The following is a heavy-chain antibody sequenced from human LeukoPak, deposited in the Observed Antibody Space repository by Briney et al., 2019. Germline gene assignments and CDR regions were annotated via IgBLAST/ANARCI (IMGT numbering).Heavy chain of an antibody. CDR1: GGTFSSYA. CDR3: ARGRSRVFGDYTGNYYYGMDV. J-gene: IGHJ6*02. Sequence: GASVKVSCKASGGTFSSYAISWVRQAPGQGLEWMGGIIPIFGTANYAQKFQGRVTITADESTSTAYMELSSLRSEDTAVYYCARGRSRVFGDYTGNYYYGMDVWGQGTTVTVSS. D-gene: IGHD4-17*01. V-gene: IGHV1-69*01. CDR2: IIPIFGTA.